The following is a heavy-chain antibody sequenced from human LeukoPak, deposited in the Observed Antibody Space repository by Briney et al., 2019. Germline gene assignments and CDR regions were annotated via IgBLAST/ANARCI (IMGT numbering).Heavy chain of an antibody. Sequence: SETLSLTCTVSGGSISSYYWSWIRQPPGKGLEWIGYIYYSGSTNYNPSLKGRVTISVDTSKNQFSLKLSSVTAADTAVYYCARRGIAVAGQFDPWGQGTLVTVSS. J-gene: IGHJ5*02. V-gene: IGHV4-59*08. CDR3: ARRGIAVAGQFDP. CDR1: GGSISSYY. D-gene: IGHD6-19*01. CDR2: IYYSGST.